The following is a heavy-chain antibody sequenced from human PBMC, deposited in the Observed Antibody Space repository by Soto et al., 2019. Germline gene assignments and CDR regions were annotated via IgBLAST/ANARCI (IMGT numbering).Heavy chain of an antibody. CDR2: ISYDGTNK. V-gene: IGHV3-30*03. CDR3: ARINRDFCGGDCSSEK. Sequence: PXGSLRLSCTASGFIFGSYGMHWVRQAPGRGLEWVALISYDGTNKYYPDSVKGRFTISRDNPKNTLYLQMNSLRAEDTAVYYCARINRDFCGGDCSSEKWGQGTQVTVPS. CDR1: GFIFGSYG. D-gene: IGHD2-21*02. J-gene: IGHJ4*02.